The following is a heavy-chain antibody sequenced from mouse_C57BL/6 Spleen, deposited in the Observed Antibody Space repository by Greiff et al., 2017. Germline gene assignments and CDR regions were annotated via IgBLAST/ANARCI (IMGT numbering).Heavy chain of an antibody. D-gene: IGHD2-4*01. CDR2: INPNNGGT. CDR3: ARSTMITTVYYFDY. J-gene: IGHJ2*01. Sequence: VQLQQSGPELVKPGASVKISCKASGYTFTDYYMNWVKQSHGKSLEWIGDINPNNGGTSYNQKFKGKATLTVDKSSSTAYMELRSLTSEDSAVYYCARSTMITTVYYFDYWGQGTTLTVSS. V-gene: IGHV1-26*01. CDR1: GYTFTDYY.